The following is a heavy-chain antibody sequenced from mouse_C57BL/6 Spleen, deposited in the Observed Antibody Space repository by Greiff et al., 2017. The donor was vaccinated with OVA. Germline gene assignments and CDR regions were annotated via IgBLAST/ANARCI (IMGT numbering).Heavy chain of an antibody. Sequence: QVQLQQPGAELVMPGASVKLSCKASGYTFTSYWMHWVKQRPGQGLEWIGEIDPSDSYTNYNQKFKGKSTLTVDKSSSTAYMQLSSLTSEDSAVDYCARGGSPYYAMDYWGQGTSVTVSS. D-gene: IGHD1-1*02. CDR2: IDPSDSYT. J-gene: IGHJ4*01. V-gene: IGHV1-69*01. CDR3: ARGGSPYYAMDY. CDR1: GYTFTSYW.